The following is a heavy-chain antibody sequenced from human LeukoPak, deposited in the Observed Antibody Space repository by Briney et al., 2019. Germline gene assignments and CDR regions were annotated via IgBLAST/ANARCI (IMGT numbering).Heavy chain of an antibody. D-gene: IGHD3-10*01. V-gene: IGHV1-2*02. J-gene: IGHJ5*02. CDR3: ARDYERIIMVRGVPLSPQTVFDP. CDR2: INPNSGGT. Sequence: GASVKVSCKASGYTFTGYYMHWVRQAPGQGPEWMGWINPNSGGTNYAQNLQGRVTMTRDTSISTAYMELSRLRSDDTAVYYCARDYERIIMVRGVPLSPQTVFDPWGQGTLVTVSS. CDR1: GYTFTGYY.